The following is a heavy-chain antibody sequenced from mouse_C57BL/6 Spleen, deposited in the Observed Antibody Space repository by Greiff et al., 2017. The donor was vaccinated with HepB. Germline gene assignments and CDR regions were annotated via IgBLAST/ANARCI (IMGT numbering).Heavy chain of an antibody. CDR2: IRSKSSNYAK. D-gene: IGHD4-1*01. CDR3: VGGRTGSWFAY. CDR1: GFTFNPYA. J-gene: IGHJ3*01. V-gene: IGHV10-3*01. Sequence: GGGLVQPKGSLNLSCAVPGFTFNPYAMHRVRQAPGKGLEWVARIRSKSSNYAKYYADSVKDRFTISRDDPQSMLYLQTNNLTTEETAVCYCVGGRTGSWFAYWGQGTLVTVSA.